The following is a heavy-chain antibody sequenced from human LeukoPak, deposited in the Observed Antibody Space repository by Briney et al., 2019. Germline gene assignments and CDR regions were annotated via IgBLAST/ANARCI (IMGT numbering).Heavy chain of an antibody. D-gene: IGHD5-12*01. CDR3: ARDRNIVAIGWFDP. V-gene: IGHV1-2*02. CDR2: INPNSGGT. J-gene: IGHJ5*02. Sequence: GASVKVSCKASGYTFTGHYMHWVRQAPGQGLEWMGWINPNSGGTNYAQKFQGRVTMTRDTSISTAYMELSRLRSDDTAVYYCARDRNIVAIGWFDPWGQGTLVTVSS. CDR1: GYTFTGHY.